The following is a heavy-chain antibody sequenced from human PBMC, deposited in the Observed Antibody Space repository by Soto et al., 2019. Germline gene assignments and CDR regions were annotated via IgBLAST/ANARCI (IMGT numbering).Heavy chain of an antibody. CDR2: INPSGGST. CDR1: GYTFTSYY. J-gene: IGHJ6*04. CDR3: ARDIPHLVATMWYYYYGTDV. D-gene: IGHD5-12*01. V-gene: IGHV1-46*01. Sequence: GASVKVSCKASGYTFTSYYMHWVRQAPGQGLEWMGIINPSGGSTSYAQKFQGRVTMTRDTSTSTVYMELSSLRSEDTAVYYCARDIPHLVATMWYYYYGTDVWGKGTTVKVYS.